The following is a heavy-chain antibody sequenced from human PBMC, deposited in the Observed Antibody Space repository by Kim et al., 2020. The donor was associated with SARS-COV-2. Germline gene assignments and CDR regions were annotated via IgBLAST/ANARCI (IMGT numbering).Heavy chain of an antibody. CDR2: IKQDGSEK. J-gene: IGHJ6*02. Sequence: GGSLRLSCAASGFTFSSYWMSWVRQAPGKGLEWVANIKQDGSEKYYVDSVKGRFTISRDNAKNSLYLQMNSLRAEDTAVYYCAREWRYGDYRGNYYYYYGMDVWGQGTTVTVSS. V-gene: IGHV3-7*01. CDR1: GFTFSSYW. D-gene: IGHD4-17*01. CDR3: AREWRYGDYRGNYYYYYGMDV.